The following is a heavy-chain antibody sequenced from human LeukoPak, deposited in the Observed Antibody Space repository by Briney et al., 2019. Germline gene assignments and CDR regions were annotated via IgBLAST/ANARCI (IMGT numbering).Heavy chain of an antibody. J-gene: IGHJ6*02. D-gene: IGHD1-26*01. CDR2: IYYSGST. CDR1: GGSISSGGYY. Sequence: KTSETLSLTCTVSGGSISSGGYYWSWIRQHPGKGLEWIGYIYYSGSTYYNPSLKSRVTISVDTSKNQFSLKLSSVTAADTAVYYCASRSSGYYYGMDVWGQGTTVTVSS. CDR3: ASRSSGYYYGMDV. V-gene: IGHV4-31*03.